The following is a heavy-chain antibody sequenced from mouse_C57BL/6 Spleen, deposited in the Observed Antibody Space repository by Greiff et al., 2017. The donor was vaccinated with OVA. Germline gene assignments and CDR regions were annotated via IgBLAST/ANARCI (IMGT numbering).Heavy chain of an antibody. CDR3: AREAQASFYYAMDY. CDR2: IWTGGGT. CDR1: GFSLTSYA. Sequence: VMLVESGPGLVAPSQSLSITCTVSGFSLTSYAISWVRQPPGKGLEWLGVIWTGGGTNYNSALKSRLSISKDNSKSQVFLKMNSLQTDDTARYYCAREAQASFYYAMDYWGQGTSVTVSS. D-gene: IGHD3-2*02. J-gene: IGHJ4*01. V-gene: IGHV2-9-1*01.